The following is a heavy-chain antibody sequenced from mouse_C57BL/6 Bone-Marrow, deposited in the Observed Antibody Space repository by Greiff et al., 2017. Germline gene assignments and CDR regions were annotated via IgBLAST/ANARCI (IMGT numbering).Heavy chain of an antibody. CDR3: TRESSGYAMDY. Sequence: EVHLVESGEGLVKPGGSLKLSCAASGFTFSSYAMSWVRQTPEKRLEWVAYISSGGDYIYYADTVKGRFTISRDNARNTLYLQMSSLKSEDTAMYYCTRESSGYAMDYWGQGTSVTVSS. CDR2: ISSGGDYI. V-gene: IGHV5-9-1*02. D-gene: IGHD3-2*02. CDR1: GFTFSSYA. J-gene: IGHJ4*01.